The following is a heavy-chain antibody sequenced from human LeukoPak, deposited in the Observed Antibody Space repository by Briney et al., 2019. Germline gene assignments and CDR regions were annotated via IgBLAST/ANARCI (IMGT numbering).Heavy chain of an antibody. V-gene: IGHV4-59*01. CDR2: IHNNGNT. Sequence: SETLSLTCTVSGASISSYYWSWIRQPPGKGLEWIGYIHNNGNTNYNPSLKSRVTISIDTSKNQFSLKVSSVTAADTAVYYCAREASGFYYGSGRPEYMDVWGKGTTVTISS. CDR3: AREASGFYYGSGRPEYMDV. D-gene: IGHD3-10*01. J-gene: IGHJ6*03. CDR1: GASISSYY.